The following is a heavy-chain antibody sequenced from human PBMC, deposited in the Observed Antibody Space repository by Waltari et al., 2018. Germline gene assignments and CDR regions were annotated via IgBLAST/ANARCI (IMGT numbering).Heavy chain of an antibody. CDR3: ARRHSSWYYYNKDGRWFDP. V-gene: IGHV4-34*01. D-gene: IGHD6-13*01. Sequence: QVQLPQWGAGLLKPSETLSLTCAVYGRSFSGSYWSWIRQPPGKGLEWIGEIKQSGSTNSNPYLKRRVTRYVDTSKNPFSLKLSAVTAADTAVYYCARRHSSWYYYNKDGRWFDPWGQGTLVTVSS. CDR1: GRSFSGSY. CDR2: IKQSGST. J-gene: IGHJ5*02.